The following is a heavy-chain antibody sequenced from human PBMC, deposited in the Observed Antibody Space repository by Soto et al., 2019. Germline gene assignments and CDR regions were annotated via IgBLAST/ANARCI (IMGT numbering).Heavy chain of an antibody. J-gene: IGHJ4*02. CDR2: IIPILGIA. Sequence: SVKVSCKASGGTFSSYTISWVRQAPGQGLEWMGRIIPILGIANYAQKFQGRVTITADKSTSTAYMELSSLRSEDTAVYYCATLLGESIVATMSFWDYWGQGTLVTVSS. CDR3: ATLLGESIVATMSFWDY. CDR1: GGTFSSYT. D-gene: IGHD5-12*01. V-gene: IGHV1-69*02.